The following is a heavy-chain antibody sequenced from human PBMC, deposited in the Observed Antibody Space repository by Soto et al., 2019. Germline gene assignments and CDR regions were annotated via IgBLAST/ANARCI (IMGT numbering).Heavy chain of an antibody. J-gene: IGHJ6*02. Sequence: PGGSLRLSCAASGFTFSSYGMHWVRQAPGKGLEWVAVISYDGSNKYYADSVKGRFTISRDNSKNTLYLQMNSLRAEDTAVYYCAKARDPYYYYYGMDVWGQGTTVTVSS. CDR1: GFTFSSYG. V-gene: IGHV3-30*18. CDR2: ISYDGSNK. CDR3: AKARDPYYYYYGMDV.